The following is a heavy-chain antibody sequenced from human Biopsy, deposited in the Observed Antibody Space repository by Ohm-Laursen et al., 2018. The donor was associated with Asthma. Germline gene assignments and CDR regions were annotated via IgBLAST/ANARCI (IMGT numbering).Heavy chain of an antibody. CDR2: IYYSGTT. CDR1: SGSGGYMRSGNYY. CDR3: VRGSSSWHHGPFHYYYGLDV. J-gene: IGHJ6*02. D-gene: IGHD6-13*01. Sequence: GTLSLTCSLSSGSGGYMRSGNYYWGWIRQPPGKGLEWIGSIYYSGTTYYNPSLEIRVTVSANTSKNHVSLNLISVTAADTAVYYCVRGSSSWHHGPFHYYYGLDVWGQGTTATVSS. V-gene: IGHV4-39*01.